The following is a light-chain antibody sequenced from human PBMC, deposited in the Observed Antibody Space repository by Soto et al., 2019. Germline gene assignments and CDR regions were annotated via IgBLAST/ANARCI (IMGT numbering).Light chain of an antibody. CDR1: SSDAGGYYY. Sequence: QSVLTQPASVSGSPGQSITISCTGTSSDAGGYYYVSWYQHHPGKAPKLIIYEVTNRPSGVSYRFSGSKSGNTASLIISGLQAEDEADYYCSPYTSSSAPHVVFGGGTKLTVL. CDR3: SPYTSSSAPHVV. CDR2: EVT. J-gene: IGLJ2*01. V-gene: IGLV2-14*01.